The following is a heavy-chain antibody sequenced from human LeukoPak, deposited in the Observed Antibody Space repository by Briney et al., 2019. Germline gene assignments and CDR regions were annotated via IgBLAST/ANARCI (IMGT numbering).Heavy chain of an antibody. CDR1: GFTFSIYV. CDR3: AKEVDSANY. D-gene: IGHD3/OR15-3a*01. J-gene: IGHJ4*02. CDR2: ISGSGGST. Sequence: GGSLRLSCAASGFTFSIYVMSWVRQAPGRGLEWVSGISGSGGSTYYADSVKGRFTISRDNSKNTLYQQMNSLRADDTAVYYCAKEVDSANYWGQGTLVTVSS. V-gene: IGHV3-23*01.